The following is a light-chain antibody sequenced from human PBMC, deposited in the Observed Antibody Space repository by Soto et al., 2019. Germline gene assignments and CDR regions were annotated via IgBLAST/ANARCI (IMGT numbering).Light chain of an antibody. CDR3: QQYGRT. V-gene: IGKV3-20*01. CDR2: AAS. Sequence: EIVLTQSPGTLSLSPGESATLSCRVSQSISTNYLAWYQQKPGQAPRLLIYAASSRLTGIPDRFSGSGSGTDFTLTISRLETEDFAVYYCQQYGRTFGQGTRLEMK. J-gene: IGKJ5*01. CDR1: QSISTNY.